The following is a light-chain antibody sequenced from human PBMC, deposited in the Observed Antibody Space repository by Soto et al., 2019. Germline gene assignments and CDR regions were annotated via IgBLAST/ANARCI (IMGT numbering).Light chain of an antibody. V-gene: IGKV3-15*01. J-gene: IGKJ5*01. CDR1: ESVSGN. CDR2: DTA. Sequence: EIGMTQSPATLSVSPGERATLSCRASESVSGNLAWYQQKPGQAPRLLIYDTASRATDIPARFSGSGSGTEFTLTISSLQSEDFAVYYCQQYSKWPTFGQGTRLEIK. CDR3: QQYSKWPT.